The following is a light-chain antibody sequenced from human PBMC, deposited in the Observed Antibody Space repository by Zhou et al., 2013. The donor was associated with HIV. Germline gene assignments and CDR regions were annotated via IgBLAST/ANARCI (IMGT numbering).Light chain of an antibody. CDR1: SANIGRNP. CDR3: AAYDDNLNVL. Sequence: QSVLTQPPSASGTPGQRVTISCSTSSANIGRNPINWYQKLPGTAPKLLIYHNNKRPSGVPDRFSGSKSGTSASLAISGLQSEDEADYFCAAYDDNLNVLFGGGTKLTVL. J-gene: IGLJ2*01. V-gene: IGLV1-44*01. CDR2: HNN.